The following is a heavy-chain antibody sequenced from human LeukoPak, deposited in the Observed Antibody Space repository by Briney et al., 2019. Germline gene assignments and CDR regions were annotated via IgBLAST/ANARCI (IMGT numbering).Heavy chain of an antibody. J-gene: IGHJ4*02. Sequence: PGGSLRLSCAASGFTFSSYWMSWVRQAPGKGLEWVANIKQDGSEKYYVDSVKGRFTISRDNAKNSLYLQMNSLRAEDTAVYYCARDPNYYYGSGSYRDYWGQGTLVTVSS. V-gene: IGHV3-7*01. CDR2: IKQDGSEK. CDR3: ARDPNYYYGSGSYRDY. D-gene: IGHD3-10*01. CDR1: GFTFSSYW.